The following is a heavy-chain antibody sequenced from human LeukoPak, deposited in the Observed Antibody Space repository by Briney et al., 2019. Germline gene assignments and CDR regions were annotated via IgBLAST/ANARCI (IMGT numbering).Heavy chain of an antibody. Sequence: PGGSLRLSCAASGFTFSSYAMHWVRQAPGKGLEWVAVISYDGSNKYYADSVKGRFTISRDNSKNTLYLQMNSLRAEDTAVYYCASEDDYSNPAANYWGQGTLVTVSS. CDR3: ASEDDYSNPAANY. J-gene: IGHJ4*02. D-gene: IGHD4-11*01. CDR2: ISYDGSNK. CDR1: GFTFSSYA. V-gene: IGHV3-30-3*01.